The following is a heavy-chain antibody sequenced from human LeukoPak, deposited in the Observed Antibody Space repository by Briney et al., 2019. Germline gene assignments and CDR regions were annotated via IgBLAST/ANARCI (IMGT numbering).Heavy chain of an antibody. CDR2: VYPGDSDT. D-gene: IGHD5/OR15-5a*01. Sequence: PGASLQISCKGSGYILTSYWIGWVRQLPGKGPEWMGIVYPGDSDTRYSPSFQGQVTISADKSISTAYLQWSSLKASDTAMYYCARILSKEFDYWGQGTLVTVSS. CDR3: ARILSKEFDY. J-gene: IGHJ4*02. CDR1: GYILTSYW. V-gene: IGHV5-51*01.